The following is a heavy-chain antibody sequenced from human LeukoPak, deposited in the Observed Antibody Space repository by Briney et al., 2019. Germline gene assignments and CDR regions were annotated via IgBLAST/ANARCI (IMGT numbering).Heavy chain of an antibody. V-gene: IGHV4-31*03. CDR2: IDYSGGT. D-gene: IGHD5-18*01. CDR3: VRVASSAMATVYQYYMDV. CDR1: GLSISSGGNS. J-gene: IGHJ6*03. Sequence: SETLSLTCTVSGLSISSGGNSWSWIRQHPGKGLEWIGFIDYSGGTYHNSSLQSRVTISLDTSKNQFSLKLRSMTAADTAVYYCVRVASSAMATVYQYYMDVWGKGTTVTVSS.